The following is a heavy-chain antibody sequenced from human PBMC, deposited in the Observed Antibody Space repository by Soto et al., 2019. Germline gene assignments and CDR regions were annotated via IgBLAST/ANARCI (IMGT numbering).Heavy chain of an antibody. CDR3: AREGTTVPSDY. CDR1: GYTFASCG. J-gene: IGHJ4*02. CDR2: ISAYNGNT. V-gene: IGHV1-18*01. D-gene: IGHD4-17*01. Sequence: SVKVSCKASGYTFASCGIRWVRQAPGQGLEWMGWISAYNGNTNYAQKLQGRVTMTTDTSTSTAYMELRSLRSDDTAVYYCAREGTTVPSDYWGQGTLVTVSS.